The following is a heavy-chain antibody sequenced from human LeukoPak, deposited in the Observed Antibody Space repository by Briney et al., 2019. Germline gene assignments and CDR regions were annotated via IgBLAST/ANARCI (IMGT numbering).Heavy chain of an antibody. CDR3: GGRYGGNRPFDY. CDR2: IYYSGSS. V-gene: IGHV4-59*08. J-gene: IGHJ4*02. Sequence: PSETLSLTCTVSGGSISSYYWSWIRQPPGKGLEWIGYIYYSGSSKYNPSLKSRGTISVGTTKNQFLLKLISVTAADTAAYYCGGRYGGNRPFDYWGQRTLVTVSS. D-gene: IGHD4-23*01. CDR1: GGSISSYY.